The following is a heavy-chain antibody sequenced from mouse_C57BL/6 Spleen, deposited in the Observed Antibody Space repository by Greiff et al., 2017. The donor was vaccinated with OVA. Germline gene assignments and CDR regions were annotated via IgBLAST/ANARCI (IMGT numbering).Heavy chain of an antibody. J-gene: IGHJ1*03. CDR3: ARGDGDYDPFWYFDV. CDR2: IYPGDGDT. D-gene: IGHD2-4*01. V-gene: IGHV1-80*01. CDR1: GYAFSSYW. Sequence: VKLQESGAELVKPGASVKISCKASGYAFSSYWMNWVKQRPGKGLEWIGQIYPGDGDTNYNGKFKGKATLTADKSSSTAYMQLSSLTSEDSAVYFCARGDGDYDPFWYFDVWGTGTTVTVSS.